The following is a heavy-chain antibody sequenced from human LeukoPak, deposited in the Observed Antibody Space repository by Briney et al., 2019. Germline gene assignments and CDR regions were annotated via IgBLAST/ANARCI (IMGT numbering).Heavy chain of an antibody. V-gene: IGHV4-4*08. J-gene: IGHJ6*03. D-gene: IGHD2-21*01. CDR1: GGTISTYH. Sequence: PSETLSLTCTVSGGTISTYHWSWIRQPQGKGLEWIGYIYSRGNTKYNPSLKSRVTISADMSKNQFSLELDSVTAADTAVYYCARDRAYYYTDFWGKGTTVTVSS. CDR3: ARDRAYYYTDF. CDR2: IYSRGNT.